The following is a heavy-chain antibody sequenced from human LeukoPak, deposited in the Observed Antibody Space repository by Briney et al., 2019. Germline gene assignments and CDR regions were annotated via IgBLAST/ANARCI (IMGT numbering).Heavy chain of an antibody. V-gene: IGHV1-2*02. CDR3: VRGGDGDRRDFDY. Sequence: ASVKVSCKASGYTFTAYYIHWLRQVPGPGLQWMGWINPNSGDPNYALKFQDRVTMTRVTSINTAYMELNSLRSDDSAIYYCVRGGDGDRRDFDYWGQGTLVTVSS. D-gene: IGHD5-24*01. J-gene: IGHJ4*02. CDR2: INPNSGDP. CDR1: GYTFTAYY.